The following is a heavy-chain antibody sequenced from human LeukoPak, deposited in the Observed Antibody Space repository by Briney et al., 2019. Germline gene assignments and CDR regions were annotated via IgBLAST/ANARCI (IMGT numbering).Heavy chain of an antibody. CDR3: ATYSSRNAREFQS. D-gene: IGHD4-11*01. Sequence: GGSLRLSCETSGFIFSNCWMTWVRQAPGKGLEWVANIKTDASEKYYADSVKGRFTISRDNAKMSLYLQMNSLRVEDTAVYYCATYSSRNAREFQSWGQGTLVTVSS. J-gene: IGHJ1*01. CDR2: IKTDASEK. CDR1: GFIFSNCW. V-gene: IGHV3-7*01.